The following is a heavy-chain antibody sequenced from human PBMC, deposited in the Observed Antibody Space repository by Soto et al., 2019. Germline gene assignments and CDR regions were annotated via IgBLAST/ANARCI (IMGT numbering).Heavy chain of an antibody. Sequence: SETLSLTCTVSDGSISSGGYYWSWIRQHPGRGLEWIGYIYYSGIAFYNPSLKSRLNLSVDTSKNQFSLKFNSVTAADTAVYYCARERYGYFDYRGQGALVTVSS. CDR3: ARERYGYFDY. J-gene: IGHJ4*02. D-gene: IGHD3-10*01. CDR1: DGSISSGGYY. V-gene: IGHV4-31*03. CDR2: IYYSGIA.